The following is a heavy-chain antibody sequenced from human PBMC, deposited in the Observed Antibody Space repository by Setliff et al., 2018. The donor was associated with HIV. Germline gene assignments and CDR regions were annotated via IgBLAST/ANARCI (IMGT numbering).Heavy chain of an antibody. CDR1: TYSISSVHS. CDR3: ARSNYYGSGTPKGFDY. Sequence: SETLSLTCDVSTYSISSVHSWGWIRQPPGKGLEWIGTMHHSGNTHYKPSLKGRVTVSLDTSKKQLSLKLSSVTAADTAVYYCARSNYYGSGTPKGFDYWGQATLVTVSS. D-gene: IGHD3-10*01. CDR2: MHHSGNT. J-gene: IGHJ4*02. V-gene: IGHV4-38-2*01.